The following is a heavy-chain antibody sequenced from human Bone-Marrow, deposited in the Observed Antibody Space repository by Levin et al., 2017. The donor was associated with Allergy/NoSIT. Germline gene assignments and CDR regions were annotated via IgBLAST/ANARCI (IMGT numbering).Heavy chain of an antibody. CDR3: ATGTLAACDY. CDR1: GGTFSSYT. D-gene: IGHD6-13*01. CDR2: IIPIVGTA. J-gene: IGHJ4*02. Sequence: SVKVSCKASGGTFSSYTINWVRQAPGQGLEWMGRIIPIVGTANYAQKFKGRVTITADKSTTTAYMELSSLRSEDTAVYYCATGTLAACDYWGQGTLVTVSS. V-gene: IGHV1-69*08.